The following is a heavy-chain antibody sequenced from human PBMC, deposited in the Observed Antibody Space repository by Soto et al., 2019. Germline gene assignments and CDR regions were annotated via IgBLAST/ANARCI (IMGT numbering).Heavy chain of an antibody. V-gene: IGHV3-48*02. J-gene: IGHJ6*02. Sequence: GGSLRLSCAASGFTFSSYSMNWVRQAPGKGLEWVSYISSSSSTIYYADSVKGRFTISRDNAKNSLYLQMNSLRDEDTAVYYCARAKQRGYYYGMDVWGQGTTVTVSS. CDR1: GFTFSSYS. D-gene: IGHD6-25*01. CDR2: ISSSSSTI. CDR3: ARAKQRGYYYGMDV.